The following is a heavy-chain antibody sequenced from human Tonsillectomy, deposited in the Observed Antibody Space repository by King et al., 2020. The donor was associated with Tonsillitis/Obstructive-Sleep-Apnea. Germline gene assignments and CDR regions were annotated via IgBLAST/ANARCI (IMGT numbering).Heavy chain of an antibody. CDR3: ARDFGTYEAPTYYIDY. CDR1: GFTFSSYG. Sequence: VQLVESGGGVVQPGRSLRLSCAASGFTFSSYGMHWVRQAPGKGLEWVAVIWYDGSNKYYADSVKGRFTISRDNSKNTLYLQMNSLRAEDTAVYYCARDFGTYEAPTYYIDYWGEGTLCTVSS. V-gene: IGHV3-33*01. J-gene: IGHJ4*02. D-gene: IGHD5-12*01. CDR2: IWYDGSNK.